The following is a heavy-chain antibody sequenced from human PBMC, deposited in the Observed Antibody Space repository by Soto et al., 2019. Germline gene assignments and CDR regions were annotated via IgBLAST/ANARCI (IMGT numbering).Heavy chain of an antibody. J-gene: IGHJ4*02. Sequence: EVQLVESGGGLVQPGGSLRLSCAASGFTFSNYWMSWVRQAPGKGLEWVANIKEDGSEIYYVDSVKGRFTISRDNAKNSLYLQMNSLSPEDTAVYYCARDGVLWFGESKFDYWGQGTLVTVSS. CDR1: GFTFSNYW. CDR3: ARDGVLWFGESKFDY. D-gene: IGHD3-10*01. CDR2: IKEDGSEI. V-gene: IGHV3-7*04.